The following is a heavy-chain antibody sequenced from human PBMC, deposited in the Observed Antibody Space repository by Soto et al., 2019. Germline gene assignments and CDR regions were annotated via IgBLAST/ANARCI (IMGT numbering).Heavy chain of an antibody. V-gene: IGHV4-31*03. CDR1: GGSISSGGYY. CDR3: ARSGLWFGESTRNRFDP. CDR2: IYYSGST. J-gene: IGHJ5*02. D-gene: IGHD3-10*01. Sequence: QVQLQESGPGLVKPSQTLSLTCTVSGGSISSGGYYWSWIRQHPGKGLEWIGYIYYSGSTYYNPSLKSRVTISVDTSKNQFSLKLSSVTAADTAVYYCARSGLWFGESTRNRFDPWGQGTLVTVSS.